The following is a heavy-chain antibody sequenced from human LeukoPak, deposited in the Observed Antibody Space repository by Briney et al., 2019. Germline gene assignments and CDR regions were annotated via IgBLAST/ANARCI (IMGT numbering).Heavy chain of an antibody. CDR3: AKGKRKWLVTDFDY. D-gene: IGHD6-19*01. V-gene: IGHV3-23*01. CDR1: GFTFSSYA. Sequence: GGSLRLCCAASGFTFSSYAMSWVRQAPGKGLEWVSAISGSGGSTYYADSVKGRFTISRDNSKNTLYPQMNSLRAEDTAVYYCAKGKRKWLVTDFDYWGQGTLVTVSS. J-gene: IGHJ4*02. CDR2: ISGSGGST.